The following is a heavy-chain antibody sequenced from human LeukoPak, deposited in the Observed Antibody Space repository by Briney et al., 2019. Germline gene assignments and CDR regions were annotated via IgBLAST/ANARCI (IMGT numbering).Heavy chain of an antibody. CDR3: AKEGATAGKMRFHFDY. D-gene: IGHD6-13*01. Sequence: PGGSLRLSCAASGFTFSDYGMHWVRRAPGKGLEWVAVLSSGGSHEYFADSVKGRFTISRDNSKNTLNLQMSSLRPEDTAVYYCAKEGATAGKMRFHFDYWGQGTLVTVSS. V-gene: IGHV3-30*18. J-gene: IGHJ4*02. CDR1: GFTFSDYG. CDR2: LSSGGSHE.